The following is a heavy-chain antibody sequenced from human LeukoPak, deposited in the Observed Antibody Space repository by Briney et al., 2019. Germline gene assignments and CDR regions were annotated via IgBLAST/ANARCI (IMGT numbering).Heavy chain of an antibody. CDR3: ARGLGSMLRGGSNWFDP. CDR1: GASITSGTYY. V-gene: IGHV4-61*02. CDR2: IYTSGTT. D-gene: IGHD3-10*01. Sequence: SETLSPTCTVSGASITSGTYYWGWIRQPAGKGLEYIGRIYTSGTTNYNPSVKSRVTISIDTSKNQFSLTLRSVTAADTAVYYCARGLGSMLRGGSNWFDPWGQGTLVIVSS. J-gene: IGHJ5*02.